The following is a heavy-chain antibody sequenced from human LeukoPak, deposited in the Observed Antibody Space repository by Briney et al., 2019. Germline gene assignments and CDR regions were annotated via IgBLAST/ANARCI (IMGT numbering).Heavy chain of an antibody. D-gene: IGHD3-22*01. CDR2: IYYSGST. J-gene: IGHJ3*02. CDR3: ARLSPLYYYDSSGYYYVSAFDI. CDR1: GGSISSYY. Sequence: SETLSLTCTVSGGSISSYYWSWIRQPPGKGLEWIGYIYYSGSTNYNPSLKSRVTISVDTSKNQFSLKLSSVTAADTAVYYCARLSPLYYYDSSGYYYVSAFDIWGQGTMVTVSS. V-gene: IGHV4-59*08.